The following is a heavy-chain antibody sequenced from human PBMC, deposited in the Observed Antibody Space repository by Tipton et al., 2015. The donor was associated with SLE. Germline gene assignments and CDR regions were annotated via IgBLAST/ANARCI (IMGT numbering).Heavy chain of an antibody. J-gene: IGHJ3*02. CDR2: IYTSRAT. Sequence: TLSLTCTVSGGSTSSDYWAWIRQPAGKGLEWIGRIYTSRATDDNPSLKSRVTMSVDMSKNQIFLKMTSVTAADSAVYFCARVWLNNAFDIWGQGTRVTVSS. D-gene: IGHD2/OR15-2a*01. CDR1: GGSTSSDY. V-gene: IGHV4-4*07. CDR3: ARVWLNNAFDI.